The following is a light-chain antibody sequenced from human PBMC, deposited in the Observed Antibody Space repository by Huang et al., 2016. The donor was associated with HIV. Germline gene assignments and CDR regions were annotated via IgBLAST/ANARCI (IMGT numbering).Light chain of an antibody. Sequence: EIVLTQSPRSLSLSPGERVTLYCRASQSVSNYYLAWYQQKPGKSPRLLIHAASTRASGSPGRFSGSGSGTAFTLTITRLEPEDSAVYFCHQYGTPPWTFGQGTRVEI. CDR3: HQYGTPPWT. V-gene: IGKV3-20*01. J-gene: IGKJ1*01. CDR1: QSVSNYY. CDR2: AAS.